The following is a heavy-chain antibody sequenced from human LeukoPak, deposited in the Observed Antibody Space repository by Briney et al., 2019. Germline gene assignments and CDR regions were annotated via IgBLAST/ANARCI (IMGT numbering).Heavy chain of an antibody. Sequence: GASVKVSCKASGYTFTSYAMHWVRQAPGQRLEWMGWINAGNGNTKYSQKFQGRVTITRDTSASTAYMELSSLRSEDTAVYYCARGKTEYSSSPNGFDPWGQGTLVTVSS. D-gene: IGHD6-13*01. CDR1: GYTFTSYA. CDR3: ARGKTEYSSSPNGFDP. V-gene: IGHV1-3*01. J-gene: IGHJ5*02. CDR2: INAGNGNT.